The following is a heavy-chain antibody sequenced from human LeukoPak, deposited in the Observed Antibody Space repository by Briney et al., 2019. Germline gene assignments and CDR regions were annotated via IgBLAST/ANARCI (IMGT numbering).Heavy chain of an antibody. Sequence: PSQTLSLTCTVSGGSISSGSYYWSWIRQPAGKGLEWIGRIYTSGSTNYNPSLKSRVTISVDTSKYQFSLKLSSVTAADTAVYYCARAFIAVARDAFDIWGQGTMVTVSS. J-gene: IGHJ3*02. V-gene: IGHV4-61*02. CDR3: ARAFIAVARDAFDI. CDR1: GGSISSGSYY. D-gene: IGHD6-19*01. CDR2: IYTSGST.